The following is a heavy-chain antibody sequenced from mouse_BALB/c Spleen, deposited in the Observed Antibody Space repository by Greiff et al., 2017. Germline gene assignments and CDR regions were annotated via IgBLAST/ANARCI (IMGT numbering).Heavy chain of an antibody. CDR1: GFTFSSYT. V-gene: IGHV5-12-2*01. J-gene: IGHJ4*01. D-gene: IGHD2-2*01. Sequence: DVKLVESGGGLVQPGGSLKLSCAASGFTFSSYTMSWVRQTPEERLEWVAYISNGGGSTYYTETVKGRFTISRDNAKTTLYMQMSSLKSEDTAMYDYAIVGIYYGSYYAMDYWGQGTSVTVSS. CDR3: AIVGIYYGSYYAMDY. CDR2: ISNGGGST.